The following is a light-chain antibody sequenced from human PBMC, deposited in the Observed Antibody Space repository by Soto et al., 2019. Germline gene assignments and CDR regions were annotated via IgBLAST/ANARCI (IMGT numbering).Light chain of an antibody. CDR1: SRDIGDYNY. J-gene: IGLJ1*01. CDR3: CSYTRSGTLI. CDR2: DVS. Sequence: QSVLTQPASVSGSPGQSITISCVGTSRDIGDYNYVSWYQQHPGKVPKVIIYDVSNRPSGVSYRFSGTKSGNTASLTVSGLQAEDEAHYYCCSYTRSGTLISGTGTKVTVL. V-gene: IGLV2-14*01.